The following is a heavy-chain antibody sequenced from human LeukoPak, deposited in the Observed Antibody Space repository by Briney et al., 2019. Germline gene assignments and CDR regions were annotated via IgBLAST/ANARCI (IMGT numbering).Heavy chain of an antibody. CDR1: GGSVSSGSYY. J-gene: IGHJ3*02. CDR2: IYYSGST. D-gene: IGHD3-22*01. CDR3: ARDKGYYESSGYLKAFDI. Sequence: SETLSLTCTVSGGSVSSGSYYWNWIRQPPGKGLEWIGYIYYSGSTNYNSSLKSRVTISVDTSKNRFSLKLSSVTAADTAVYYCARDKGYYESSGYLKAFDIWGQGTMVTVSS. V-gene: IGHV4-61*01.